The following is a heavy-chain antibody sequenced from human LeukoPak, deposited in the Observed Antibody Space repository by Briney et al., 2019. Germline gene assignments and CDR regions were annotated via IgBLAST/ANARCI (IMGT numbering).Heavy chain of an antibody. D-gene: IGHD5-24*01. CDR2: ISSSSSYI. V-gene: IGHV3-21*01. CDR1: GFTFSSFN. J-gene: IGHJ4*02. Sequence: GSLRLSCAASGFTFSSFNMKWVRQASGEGPEWVSSISSSSSYIYYADSVKGRFTISRDNAKNSLYLQMNSLRAEDTAVYYCARALGEMAKRKPFDYWGQGTLVTVSS. CDR3: ARALGEMAKRKPFDY.